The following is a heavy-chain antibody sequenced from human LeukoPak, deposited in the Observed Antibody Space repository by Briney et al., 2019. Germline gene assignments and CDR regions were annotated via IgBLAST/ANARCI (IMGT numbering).Heavy chain of an antibody. CDR2: ISAYNGNT. CDR1: GYTFTIYY. V-gene: IGHV1-18*01. CDR3: ARKEEGVYVPWLNT. J-gene: IGHJ5*02. D-gene: IGHD3-10*02. Sequence: RASVNLSYKASGYTFTIYYIIWVRHAPGRGLECVGWISAYNGNTNCGQKVQGRVTMTTATSKSTAYMELRSLRSDDTAVYYCARKEEGVYVPWLNTWGQGTLVTVSS.